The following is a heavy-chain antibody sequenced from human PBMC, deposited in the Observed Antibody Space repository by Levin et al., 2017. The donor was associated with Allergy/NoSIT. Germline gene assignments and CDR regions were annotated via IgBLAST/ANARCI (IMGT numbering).Heavy chain of an antibody. Sequence: GESLKISCEPSGYSFADYTIHWVRQAPGQRPEWMGWLNPGNGITKYSQKFQGRVTITRDTSANTANLELSSLTSEDPAIYYFARDGGGPGNWYFDVWGRGTLVGVSS. J-gene: IGHJ2*01. CDR3: ARDGGGPGNWYFDV. CDR2: LNPGNGIT. V-gene: IGHV1-3*01. D-gene: IGHD3-10*01. CDR1: GYSFADYT.